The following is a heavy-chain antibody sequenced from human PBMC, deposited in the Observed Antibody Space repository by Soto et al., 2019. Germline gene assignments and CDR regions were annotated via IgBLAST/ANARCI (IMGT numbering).Heavy chain of an antibody. CDR3: ERGNNAVGLESAFDI. CDR1: GGTFRTYG. D-gene: IGHD3-16*01. Sequence: QVQLVQSGAEVKKPGSSVKVSCQVSGGTFRTYGITWVRQAPGQGLEWMGRIIPLPEIADYAQKFQGRVPLTADRSTKTAYMELSSLSSEDTAVYYCERGNNAVGLESAFDIWGQGTMVTVSS. CDR2: IIPLPEIA. V-gene: IGHV1-69*02. J-gene: IGHJ3*02.